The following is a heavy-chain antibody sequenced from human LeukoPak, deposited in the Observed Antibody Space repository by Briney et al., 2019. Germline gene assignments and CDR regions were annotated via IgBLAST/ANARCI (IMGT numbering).Heavy chain of an antibody. D-gene: IGHD6-13*01. V-gene: IGHV1-69*04. CDR2: IIPIFGIA. J-gene: IGHJ4*02. CDR1: GGTFSSYA. CDR3: ASANGYSSSWHPDLYFDY. Sequence: GASVTVSCKASGGTFSSYAISWVRQAPGQGLEWMGRIIPIFGIANYAQKFQGRVTITADKSTSTAYMELSSLRSEDTAVYYCASANGYSSSWHPDLYFDYWGQGTLVTVSS.